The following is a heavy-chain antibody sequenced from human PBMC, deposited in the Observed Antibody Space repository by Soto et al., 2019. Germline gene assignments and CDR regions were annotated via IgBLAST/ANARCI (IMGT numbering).Heavy chain of an antibody. J-gene: IGHJ6*02. D-gene: IGHD2-21*02. CDR1: GFTFSSYW. V-gene: IGHV3-7*01. CDR3: ARDPNVVVTATHYYYYSGMDV. CDR2: IKQDGSEK. Sequence: EVQLVESGGGLVQPGGSLRLSCAASGFTFSSYWMSWVRQAPGKGLEWVANIKQDGSEKYYVDSVKGRFTISRDNAKNSLYLQMTSLRAEDTAVYYCARDPNVVVTATHYYYYSGMDVWGQGTTVTVSS.